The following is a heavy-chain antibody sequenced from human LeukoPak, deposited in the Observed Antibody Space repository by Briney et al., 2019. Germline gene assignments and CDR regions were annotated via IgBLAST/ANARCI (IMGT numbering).Heavy chain of an antibody. CDR3: ARAVAGEGGYFDY. J-gene: IGHJ4*02. D-gene: IGHD6-19*01. V-gene: IGHV4-61*02. CDR2: IYTSGST. Sequence: PSQTLSLTCTVSGGSISSGSYYWSWIRQPAGKGLEWIGRIYTSGSTNYNPSLKSRFTISVDTSKNQFSLKLSSVTAADTAVYYCARAVAGEGGYFDYWGQGTLVTVSS. CDR1: GGSISSGSYY.